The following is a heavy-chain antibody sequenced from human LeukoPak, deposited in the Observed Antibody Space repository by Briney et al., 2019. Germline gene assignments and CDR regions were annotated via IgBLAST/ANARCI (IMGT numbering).Heavy chain of an antibody. Sequence: SETLSLTCTVSGGSISSGSYYWSWIRQPGGKGLEWIGRIYTSGSTNYNPSLKSRVTISVDTSKNQFSLKLSSVTAADTAVYYCARRNGYYYDSSGYFNAMDVWGKGTTVTISS. CDR3: ARRNGYYYDSSGYFNAMDV. CDR1: GGSISSGSYY. J-gene: IGHJ6*03. D-gene: IGHD3-22*01. V-gene: IGHV4-61*02. CDR2: IYTSGST.